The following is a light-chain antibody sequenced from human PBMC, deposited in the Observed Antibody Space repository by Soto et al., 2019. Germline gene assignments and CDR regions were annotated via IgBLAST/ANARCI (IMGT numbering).Light chain of an antibody. CDR1: QFVSSTY. Sequence: VLTQSPGTLSLSPGARATLSCRARQFVSSTYLAWYQQRPGQAPRLLIYGASSRATGIPDRFSGGGSETDFNITISRLESEDSAVYYCQQYGISPFTFGGGTKVEI. CDR2: GAS. J-gene: IGKJ4*01. V-gene: IGKV3-20*01. CDR3: QQYGISPFT.